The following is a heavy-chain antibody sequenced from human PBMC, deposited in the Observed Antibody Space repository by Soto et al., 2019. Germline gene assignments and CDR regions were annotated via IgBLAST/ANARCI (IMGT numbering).Heavy chain of an antibody. V-gene: IGHV4-31*03. CDR1: GGSISSGVYY. CDR2: IYHSGTT. Sequence: QVQLQESGPGLVKPSQTLSLTCTVSGGSISSGVYYWSWIRQHPGKGLEWIGYIYHSGTTYYNPSLKSRVTISVDTSKNQFSLKLTSVTAADTAVYYCARVRGNPLLGWFDPWGQGTLVTVSS. J-gene: IGHJ5*02. CDR3: ARVRGNPLLGWFDP. D-gene: IGHD2-2*01.